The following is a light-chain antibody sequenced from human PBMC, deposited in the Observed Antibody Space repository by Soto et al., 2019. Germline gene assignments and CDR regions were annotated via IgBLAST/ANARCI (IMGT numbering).Light chain of an antibody. J-gene: IGLJ1*01. CDR3: SSYTVTTTPFV. Sequence: QSALTRPASVAGCPGQSITLSCAGTTRDMGSSNYVSWYQQHPGKAPKLIIYEVSNRPSGISNRFSGSKSGNTASLSISGLQAEDEADYYCSSYTVTTTPFVFGSGTKVTVL. V-gene: IGLV2-14*01. CDR1: TRDMGSSNY. CDR2: EVS.